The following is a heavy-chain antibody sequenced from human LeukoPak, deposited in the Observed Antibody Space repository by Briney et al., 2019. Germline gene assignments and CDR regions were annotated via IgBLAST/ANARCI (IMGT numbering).Heavy chain of an antibody. V-gene: IGHV1-2*02. J-gene: IGHJ5*02. CDR3: ARVGTYSSSWYGWFDP. CDR1: GYTFTGYY. D-gene: IGHD6-13*01. Sequence: GASVKVSCTASGYTFTGYYMHWVRQAPGQGLEWMGWINPNSGGTNYAQKFQGRVTMTRDTSISTAYMELSRLRSDDTAVYYWARVGTYSSSWYGWFDPWGQGTLVTVSS. CDR2: INPNSGGT.